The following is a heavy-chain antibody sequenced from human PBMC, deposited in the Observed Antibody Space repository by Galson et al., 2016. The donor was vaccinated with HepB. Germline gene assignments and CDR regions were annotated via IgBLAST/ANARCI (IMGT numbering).Heavy chain of an antibody. CDR3: ARDLSFSDAFDF. CDR2: MSSSGSTI. V-gene: IGHV3-11*01. Sequence: SLRLSCAVSGFPFSDYYMSWTRQAPGKGLEWVSYMSSSGSTIYYADSVKGRFTISRDNAKNSLYLQMNSLRAEDTALYFCARDLSFSDAFDFWGQGTMVTVSS. CDR1: GFPFSDYY. J-gene: IGHJ3*01.